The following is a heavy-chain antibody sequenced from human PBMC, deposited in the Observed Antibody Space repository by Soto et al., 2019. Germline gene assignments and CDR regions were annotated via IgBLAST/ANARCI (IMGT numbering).Heavy chain of an antibody. D-gene: IGHD6-13*01. CDR3: ARVSATGTRWFDP. V-gene: IGHV4-31*03. CDR2: ISHRGTA. J-gene: IGHJ5*02. Sequence: SETLSLTCTVSGGSISSGAYYWGWIRQHPGKGLEWIGYISHRGTAYYTPSLKSRVSLSVDPSKSQFSLNVTSLTAADTAVYYCARVSATGTRWFDPWGPGTLVTISS. CDR1: GGSISSGAYY.